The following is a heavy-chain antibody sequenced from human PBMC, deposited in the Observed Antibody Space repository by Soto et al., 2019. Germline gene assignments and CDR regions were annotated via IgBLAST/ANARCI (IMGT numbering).Heavy chain of an antibody. V-gene: IGHV3-11*01. CDR1: GFTFSDYY. CDR3: AREGDCSGGSCYLVNYYYYYGMDV. Sequence: GGSLRLSCAASGFTFSDYYMSWIRQAPGKGLEWVSYISSSGSTIYYADSVKGRFTISRDNAKNSLYLQMNSLRAEDTAVYYCAREGDCSGGSCYLVNYYYYYGMDVWGQGTTVTVSS. D-gene: IGHD2-15*01. J-gene: IGHJ6*02. CDR2: ISSSGSTI.